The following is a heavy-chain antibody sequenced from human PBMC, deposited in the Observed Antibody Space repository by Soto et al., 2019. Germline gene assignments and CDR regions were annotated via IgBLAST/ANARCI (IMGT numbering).Heavy chain of an antibody. CDR1: GFTFSSYA. Sequence: GGSLRLSCAASGFTFSSYAMSWVRQAPGKGLEWVSAISGSGGSTYYADSVKGRFTISRDNSKNTLYLQMNSLRAEDTAVYYCAKESDILTGYYSSFDYWGQGTLVTVSS. V-gene: IGHV3-23*01. CDR3: AKESDILTGYYSSFDY. CDR2: ISGSGGST. D-gene: IGHD3-9*01. J-gene: IGHJ4*02.